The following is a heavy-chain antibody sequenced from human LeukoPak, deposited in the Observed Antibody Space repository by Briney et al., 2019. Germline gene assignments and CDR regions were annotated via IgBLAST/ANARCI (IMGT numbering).Heavy chain of an antibody. CDR1: GFTFSRYA. CDR2: ISSNGGST. J-gene: IGHJ6*03. V-gene: IGHV3-64*01. D-gene: IGHD2-15*01. Sequence: TGGSLLLSCAASGFTFSRYAMHWVRQATGKGLEYVSAISSNGGSTYYANSVKGRFTISRDNSKNTLYLQMGSLRAEDMAVYYCARDLRGGYYYYYYMDVWGKGTTVTVSS. CDR3: ARDLRGGYYYYYYMDV.